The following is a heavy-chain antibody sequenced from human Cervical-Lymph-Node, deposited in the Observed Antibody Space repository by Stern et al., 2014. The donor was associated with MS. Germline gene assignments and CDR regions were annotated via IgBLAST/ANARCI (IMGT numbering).Heavy chain of an antibody. J-gene: IGHJ4*02. CDR3: ARSPPDFWSGYYGD. D-gene: IGHD3-3*01. CDR2: IYYSGST. Sequence: QLQLQESGPGLVKPSETLSLTCTVSGGSISNYYWSWIRQPPGKGLEWIGYIYYSGSTNYNPSLKSQVTISVDTSKNQFSLKLTSVTAADTAVYYCARSPPDFWSGYYGDWGQGTLVTVSS. V-gene: IGHV4-59*01. CDR1: GGSISNYY.